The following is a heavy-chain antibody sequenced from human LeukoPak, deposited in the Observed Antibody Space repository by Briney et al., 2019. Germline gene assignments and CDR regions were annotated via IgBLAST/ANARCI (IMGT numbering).Heavy chain of an antibody. D-gene: IGHD2-15*01. CDR3: ARRGYCSGGSCYPSYFDS. Sequence: SETLSLTCAVYGGSFSGYYWTWIRQPPGKGLHWIGETNHSGSTNYNPSLKSRVTISVDTSKNQFSLKLTSVTAADTAVYYCARRGYCSGGSCYPSYFDSWGQGTLVTVSS. V-gene: IGHV4-34*01. CDR2: TNHSGST. CDR1: GGSFSGYY. J-gene: IGHJ4*02.